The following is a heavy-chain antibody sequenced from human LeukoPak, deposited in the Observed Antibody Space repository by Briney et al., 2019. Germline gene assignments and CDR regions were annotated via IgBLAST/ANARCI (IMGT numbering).Heavy chain of an antibody. CDR2: ISAYNGNT. D-gene: IGHD3-3*01. CDR3: ARAGDFGVVIMSDYFDY. Sequence: ASVKVSCKASGYTFTSYGISWVRQAPGQGLEWMGWISAYNGNTNYAQKFQGRVTMTRDTSTSTVYMELSSLRSEDTAVYYCARAGDFGVVIMSDYFDYWGQGTLVTVSS. CDR1: GYTFTSYG. V-gene: IGHV1-18*01. J-gene: IGHJ4*02.